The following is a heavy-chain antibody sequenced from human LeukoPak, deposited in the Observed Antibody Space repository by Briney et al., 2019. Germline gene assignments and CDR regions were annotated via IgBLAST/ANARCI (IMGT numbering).Heavy chain of an antibody. D-gene: IGHD4/OR15-4a*01. J-gene: IGHJ4*02. CDR3: ARGPTAYGDMDY. V-gene: IGHV3-30*04. CDR1: GFTFSSYA. Sequence: PGRSLRLSCAASGFTFSSYAMHWVRQAPGKGLEWVAVISYDGSNKYYADSVKGRFTISRDNSKNTLYLQMNSLRAEDTAVYYCARGPTAYGDMDYWGQGTPVTVSS. CDR2: ISYDGSNK.